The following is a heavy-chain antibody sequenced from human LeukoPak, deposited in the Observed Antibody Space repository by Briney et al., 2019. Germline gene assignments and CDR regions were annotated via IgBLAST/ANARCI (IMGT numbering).Heavy chain of an antibody. CDR2: INPNTGGT. CDR3: ARGKMGKDSSGYFGY. CDR1: GYTFTGYH. D-gene: IGHD3-22*01. V-gene: IGHV1-2*02. J-gene: IGHJ4*02. Sequence: ASVKVSCKASGYTFTGYHMHWVRQAPGQGLEWMGWINPNTGGTNYAQKIQGRVTVTTDTSTSTAYMELSILKYDDTAWYYCARGKMGKDSSGYFGYWGQGTLVTVSS.